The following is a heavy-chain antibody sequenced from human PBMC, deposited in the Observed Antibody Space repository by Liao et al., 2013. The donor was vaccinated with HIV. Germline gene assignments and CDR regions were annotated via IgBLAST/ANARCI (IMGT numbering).Heavy chain of an antibody. J-gene: IGHJ5*02. V-gene: IGHV4-59*08. CDR2: IHHSGGT. CDR1: GGSISNYF. D-gene: IGHD6-19*01. CDR3: ARGYSSGWSINWFDP. Sequence: QVQLQESGPGLVKPSETLSLTCTVSGGSISNYFWSWIRQPPGKGLEWIGYIHHSGGTNYNPSLKSRVTLSIDTSRNQFSLKLISVTAADTAVYYCARGYSSGWSINWFDPWGQGTLVTVSS.